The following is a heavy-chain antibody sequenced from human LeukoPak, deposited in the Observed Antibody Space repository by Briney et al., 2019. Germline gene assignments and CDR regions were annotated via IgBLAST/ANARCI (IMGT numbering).Heavy chain of an antibody. Sequence: SETLSLTCTVSGGSISPYYWSWIRQPPGKGLEWIAYIYYSGSTSYNPSLKSRVTISVSTSKNQFTLKLSSVTAADTAVYYCARGPSGYSGYEFDYWGQGTLVTVSS. CDR3: ARGPSGYSGYEFDY. D-gene: IGHD5-12*01. CDR2: IYYSGST. J-gene: IGHJ4*02. V-gene: IGHV4-59*01. CDR1: GGSISPYY.